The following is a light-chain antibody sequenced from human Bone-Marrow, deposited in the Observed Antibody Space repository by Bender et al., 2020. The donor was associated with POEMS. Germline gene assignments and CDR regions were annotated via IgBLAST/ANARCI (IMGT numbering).Light chain of an antibody. CDR1: YYDNL. V-gene: IGLV2-23*02. CDR2: GVD. Sequence: QSALAQSASVSGSPGQSITISCSGNYYDNLVSWYQQHPGKAPKLLIFGVDKRPSGVSNRFAGSRSADTASLTISALQPDDEADYYCCAYVGSRTWIFGEGTKVTVL. J-gene: IGLJ2*01. CDR3: CAYVGSRTWI.